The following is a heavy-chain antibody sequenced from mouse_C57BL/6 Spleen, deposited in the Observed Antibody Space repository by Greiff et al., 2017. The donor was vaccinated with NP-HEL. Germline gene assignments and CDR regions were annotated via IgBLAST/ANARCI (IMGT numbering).Heavy chain of an antibody. CDR2: IDPSDSET. CDR3: ARSLGQYYYARDY. V-gene: IGHV1-52*01. CDR1: GYTFTSYW. D-gene: IGHD4-1*01. Sequence: QVQLQQPGAELVRPGSSVKLSCKASGYTFTSYWMHWVKQRPIQGLEWIGNIDPSDSETHYNQKFKDKATLTVDKSSSTAYMQLSSLTSEDSAVYYCARSLGQYYYARDYWGQGTSVTVSS. J-gene: IGHJ4*01.